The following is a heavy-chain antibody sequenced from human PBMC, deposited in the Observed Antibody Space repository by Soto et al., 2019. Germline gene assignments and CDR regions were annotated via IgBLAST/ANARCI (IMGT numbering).Heavy chain of an antibody. V-gene: IGHV3-33*01. D-gene: IGHD3-9*01. CDR3: ARTLHRELRYFDWLLGY. CDR2: IWYDGSNK. J-gene: IGHJ4*02. Sequence: QVQLVESGGGVVQPGRSLRLSCAASGFTFSSYGMHWVRQAPGKGLEWVAVIWYDGSNKYYADSVKGRFTISRDNSKNTRYLKMNSLRAEDTAVYYCARTLHRELRYFDWLLGYWGQGTLVTVSS. CDR1: GFTFSSYG.